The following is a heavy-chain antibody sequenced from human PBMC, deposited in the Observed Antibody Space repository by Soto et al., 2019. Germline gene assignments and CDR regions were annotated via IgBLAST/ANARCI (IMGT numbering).Heavy chain of an antibody. J-gene: IGHJ4*02. Sequence: QVQLVQSGAEVKKPGSSVKVSCKASGGPFSTYTISWVRQAPGQGLEWMGRIIPILGVANYAQKFQGRVSITADKSTTTAYMELSSLISEDTAMYYCAKVRGGAYAEGYYFDFWGKGTLVTVSS. D-gene: IGHD3-16*01. CDR1: GGPFSTYT. CDR3: AKVRGGAYAEGYYFDF. V-gene: IGHV1-69*02. CDR2: IIPILGVA.